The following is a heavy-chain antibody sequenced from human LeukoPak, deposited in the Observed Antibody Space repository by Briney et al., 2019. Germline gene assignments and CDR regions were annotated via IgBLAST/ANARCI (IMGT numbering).Heavy chain of an antibody. J-gene: IGHJ5*02. D-gene: IGHD3-10*01. Sequence: PSETLSLTCTVSGDFISSDDYYWSWIRQPAGKGLEWIGRFSASGNSNYNPSLKSRLTISVDTSKNQFSLKLTSVTAADTAVYYCARDRALNWFDPWGQGTLVTVSS. CDR2: FSASGNS. CDR1: GDFISSDDYY. V-gene: IGHV4-61*02. CDR3: ARDRALNWFDP.